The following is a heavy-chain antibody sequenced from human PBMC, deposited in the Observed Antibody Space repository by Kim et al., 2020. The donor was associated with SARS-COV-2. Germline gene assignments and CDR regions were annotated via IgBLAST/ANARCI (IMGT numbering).Heavy chain of an antibody. D-gene: IGHD2-21*01. CDR3: ATDKDLVIYEY. CDR1: GFTFSSYV. V-gene: IGHV3-74*01. CDR2: ISHDGSVT. J-gene: IGHJ4*02. Sequence: GGSLRLSCAASGFTFSSYVMHWVRQVPGKGPMWVSRISHDGSVTTYADSVKGRFTISRDNAKNTLYLQMNSLRPEDTAVYYCATDKDLVIYEYWGPGTLV.